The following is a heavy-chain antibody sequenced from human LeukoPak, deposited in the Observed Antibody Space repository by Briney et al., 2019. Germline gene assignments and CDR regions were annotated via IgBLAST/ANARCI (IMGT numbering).Heavy chain of an antibody. CDR1: GFTFGDYA. J-gene: IGHJ5*02. D-gene: IGHD1-26*01. CDR3: TTDLGGSYSET. CDR2: IKSKTDGGTT. Sequence: NPGGSLRLSCTASGFTFGDYAMSWFRQAPGKGLEWVGRIKSKTDGGTTDYAAPVKGRFTISRDDSKNTLYLQMNSLKTEDTAVYYCTTDLGGSYSETWGQGTLVTVSS. V-gene: IGHV3-15*01.